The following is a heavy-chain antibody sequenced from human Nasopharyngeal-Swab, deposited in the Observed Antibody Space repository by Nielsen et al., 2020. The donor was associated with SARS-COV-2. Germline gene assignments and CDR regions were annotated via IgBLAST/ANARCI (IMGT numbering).Heavy chain of an antibody. J-gene: IGHJ4*02. Sequence: GGSLRLSCAASGFTVSSNYMSWVRQAPGEGLEWVSVIYSGGSTKYADSVKGRFTISRHNSKNTLYLQMNSLRAEDTAVYYCARGQLERPLYFDYWGQGTLVTVSS. CDR1: GFTVSSNY. CDR2: IYSGGST. V-gene: IGHV3-53*04. D-gene: IGHD1-1*01. CDR3: ARGQLERPLYFDY.